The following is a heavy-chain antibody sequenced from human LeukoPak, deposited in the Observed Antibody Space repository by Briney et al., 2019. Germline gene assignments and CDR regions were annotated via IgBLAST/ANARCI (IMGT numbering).Heavy chain of an antibody. CDR2: IYSGGST. D-gene: IGHD3-10*01. V-gene: IGHV3-53*01. CDR3: ARSHYYGSGSYSFYMDV. Sequence: PGGSLRLSCAASGFTVSSNYMSWVRQAPGKGLEWVSVIYSGGSTHYADSVKGRFTISRDNSKNTLYLQMNSLRAEDTAVYYCARSHYYGSGSYSFYMDVWGKGTTVTLSS. CDR1: GFTVSSNY. J-gene: IGHJ6*03.